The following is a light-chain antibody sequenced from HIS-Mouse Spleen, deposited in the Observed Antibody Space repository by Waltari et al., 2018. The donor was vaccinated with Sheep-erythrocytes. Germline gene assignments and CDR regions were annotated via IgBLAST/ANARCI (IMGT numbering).Light chain of an antibody. CDR2: DAS. CDR1: QAIRNY. J-gene: IGKJ5*01. Sequence: DIQMTQSPSSLSASVGDRVTITCQASQAIRNYLNWYQQKPGKAPKLLIYDASNLETGVPSRFSGSGSGTDFTFTISSLQPEDIATYYCQQYDNLPTFGQGTRLEIK. CDR3: QQYDNLPT. V-gene: IGKV1-33*01.